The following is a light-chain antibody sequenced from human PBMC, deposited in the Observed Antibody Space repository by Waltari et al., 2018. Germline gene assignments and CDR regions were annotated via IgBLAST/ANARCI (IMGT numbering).Light chain of an antibody. Sequence: SYELTQPPSVSVSPGKTASITCPGDKLGAKYVGWYQQKPGQSPGGVSYQDTKRPSGIAGRFSGSNAGNAATLTIGGTQAMDEADYYGQGWDSSTVVFGGGTRLTVL. CDR1: KLGAKY. CDR2: QDT. J-gene: IGLJ2*01. CDR3: QGWDSSTVV. V-gene: IGLV3-1*01.